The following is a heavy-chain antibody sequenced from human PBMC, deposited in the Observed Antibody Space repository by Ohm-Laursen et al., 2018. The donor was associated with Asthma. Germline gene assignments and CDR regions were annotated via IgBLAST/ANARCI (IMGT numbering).Heavy chain of an antibody. CDR2: ISWNSGSI. J-gene: IGHJ5*02. CDR3: AKLVGVTTA. Sequence: SLRLSCAASGFIFDEYAMHWARQSPGKGLEWVSGISWNSGSIGYADSVKGRFTISRDNAKNSLYLQMNSLRPEDTAFYYCAKLVGVTTAWGQGTLVTVSS. CDR1: GFIFDEYA. D-gene: IGHD4-17*01. V-gene: IGHV3-9*01.